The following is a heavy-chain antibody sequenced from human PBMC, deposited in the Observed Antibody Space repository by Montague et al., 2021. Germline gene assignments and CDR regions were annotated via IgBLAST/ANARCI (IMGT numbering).Heavy chain of an antibody. J-gene: IGHJ4*02. CDR3: ASERGAFDY. CDR1: GGSLSEYY. Sequence: SETLSLTCGVYGGSLSEYYWTWIRQSPEKGLEWIGEVRHIGSTNYNPSLKSRVTMSVDKSKNQFSLKLRSVTAADTAVYYCASERGAFDYWGQGTVVTVSS. D-gene: IGHD1-1*01. V-gene: IGHV4-34*01. CDR2: VRHIGST.